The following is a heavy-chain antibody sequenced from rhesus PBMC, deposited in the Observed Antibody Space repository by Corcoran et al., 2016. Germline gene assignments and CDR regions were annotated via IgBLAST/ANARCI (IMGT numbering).Heavy chain of an antibody. J-gene: IGHJ4*01. Sequence: QVQLQESGPGLVKPSETLSLTCAVSGGSISADYYWSWLRQPPGKGLEWIGYIYGSGGGTNYNPSRKNRVTISIDTSKNQFSLKLSSGTAADTAVYYCARPLAAGQVEVDYWGQGVLVTVSS. V-gene: IGHV4-106*01. CDR2: IYGSGGGT. D-gene: IGHD6-13*01. CDR3: ARPLAAGQVEVDY. CDR1: GGSISADYY.